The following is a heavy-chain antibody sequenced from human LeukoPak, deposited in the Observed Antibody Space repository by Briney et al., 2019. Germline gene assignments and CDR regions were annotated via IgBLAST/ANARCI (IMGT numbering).Heavy chain of an antibody. CDR3: ARDAHPYGSGSYLFDY. D-gene: IGHD3-10*01. Sequence: SETLSLTXTVSGGSISSYYWSWIRQPPGKGLGWIGYIYYSGSTNYNPSLKSRVTISVDTSKNQFSLKLSSVTAADTAVYYCARDAHPYGSGSYLFDYWGQGTLVTVSS. CDR1: GGSISSYY. CDR2: IYYSGST. J-gene: IGHJ4*02. V-gene: IGHV4-59*01.